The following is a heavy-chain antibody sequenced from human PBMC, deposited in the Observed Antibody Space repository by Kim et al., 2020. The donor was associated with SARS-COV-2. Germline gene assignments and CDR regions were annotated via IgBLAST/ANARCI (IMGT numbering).Heavy chain of an antibody. J-gene: IGHJ4*02. CDR1: GFTFSSYA. D-gene: IGHD3-3*02. CDR2: ISGSGGST. Sequence: GGSLRLSCAASGFTFSSYAMSWVRQAPGKGLEWVSAISGSGGSTYYADSVKGRFTISRDNSKNTPYLQMNSLRAEDTAVYYCAKDLTIPFLEWLLPFDYWVQGTLVTVSS. V-gene: IGHV3-23*01. CDR3: AKDLTIPFLEWLLPFDY.